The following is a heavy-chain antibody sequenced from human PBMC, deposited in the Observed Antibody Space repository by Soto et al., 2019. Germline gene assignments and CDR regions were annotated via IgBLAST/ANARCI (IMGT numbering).Heavy chain of an antibody. Sequence: SVKVSCKASGGTFSSYAISWVRQAPGQGLEWMGGIIPIFGTANYAQKFQGRVTITADESTSTAYMELSSLRSEDTAVYYCARDPRGSYDSSGYYYAQPFDYWGQGTQVTVSS. D-gene: IGHD3-22*01. J-gene: IGHJ4*02. CDR1: GGTFSSYA. V-gene: IGHV1-69*13. CDR2: IIPIFGTA. CDR3: ARDPRGSYDSSGYYYAQPFDY.